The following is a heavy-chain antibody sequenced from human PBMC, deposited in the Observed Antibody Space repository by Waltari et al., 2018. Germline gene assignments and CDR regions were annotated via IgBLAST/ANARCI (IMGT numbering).Heavy chain of an antibody. Sequence: EVQLVESGGGLVQPGRSLRLSCAASGFPFADYAMHWARQAPGKGLEWGSGISWNSGSIGYADSVKGRFTISRDNAKNSLYLQMNSLRAEDTALYYCAKDRSRIAAAGIGAFDIWGQGTMVTVSS. CDR1: GFPFADYA. CDR2: ISWNSGSI. V-gene: IGHV3-9*01. J-gene: IGHJ3*02. D-gene: IGHD6-13*01. CDR3: AKDRSRIAAAGIGAFDI.